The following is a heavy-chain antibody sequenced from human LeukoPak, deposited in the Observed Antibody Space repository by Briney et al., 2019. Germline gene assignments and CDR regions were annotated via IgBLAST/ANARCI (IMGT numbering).Heavy chain of an antibody. V-gene: IGHV3-21*01. J-gene: IGHJ4*02. CDR2: ISSSSSYI. D-gene: IGHD3-3*01. CDR3: ATGGYYDFWSGYMADY. CDR1: GFTFSSYS. Sequence: GGSLRLSCAASGFTFSSYSMNWVRQAPGKGLEWVSSISSSSSYIYYADSVKGRFTISRDNAKNSLYLQMNSLRAEDTAVYYCATGGYYDFWSGYMADYWGQGTLVTVSS.